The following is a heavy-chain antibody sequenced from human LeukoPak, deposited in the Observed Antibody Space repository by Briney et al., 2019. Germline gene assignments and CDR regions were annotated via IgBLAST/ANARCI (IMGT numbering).Heavy chain of an antibody. D-gene: IGHD3-22*01. CDR1: GFTFSSYS. CDR2: ISSSSSYI. Sequence: GGSLRLSCAASGFTFSSYSMNWVRQAPGKGLEWVSSISSSSSYIYYADSVKGRFTISRDNSKNTLYLQMNSLRAEDTAVYYCAKWGWYYYDSSGYYYSYWGQGTLVTVSS. J-gene: IGHJ4*02. CDR3: AKWGWYYYDSSGYYYSY. V-gene: IGHV3-21*04.